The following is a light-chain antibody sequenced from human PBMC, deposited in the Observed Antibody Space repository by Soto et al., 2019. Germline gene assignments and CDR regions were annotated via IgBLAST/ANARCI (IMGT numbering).Light chain of an antibody. V-gene: IGLV2-11*01. CDR3: QSYDNSLSGWV. CDR1: SSDVGGYNY. CDR2: GNS. Sequence: QSVLTQPRSVSGSPGQSVTISCTGTSSDVGGYNYVSWYQQHPGKAPKLLIYGNSNRPSGVPDRFSGSKSGTSASLAITGLQAEDEAAYYCQSYDNSLSGWVFGGGTKLTVL. J-gene: IGLJ3*02.